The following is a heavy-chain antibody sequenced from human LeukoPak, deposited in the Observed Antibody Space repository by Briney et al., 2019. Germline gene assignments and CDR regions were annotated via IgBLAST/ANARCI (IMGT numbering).Heavy chain of an antibody. CDR2: INPNSGDT. Sequence: GAAVKVSCKASGYTFTDYYMYWVRQAPGQGLEWMGRINPNSGDTFYAQKFQGRVTMTRDTCISKAYMELSRLRSDDTAVYYCARVMKATVRTSNFDYWGQGTLVTVSS. D-gene: IGHD4-17*01. J-gene: IGHJ4*02. CDR3: ARVMKATVRTSNFDY. V-gene: IGHV1-2*06. CDR1: GYTFTDYY.